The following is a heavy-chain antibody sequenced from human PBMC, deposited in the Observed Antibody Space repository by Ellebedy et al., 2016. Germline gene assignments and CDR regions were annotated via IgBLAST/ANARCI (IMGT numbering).Heavy chain of an antibody. CDR3: AREFSALWFGESLSGMDV. V-gene: IGHV1-3*01. CDR2: INAGNGNT. CDR1: GYTFATYA. Sequence: ASVKVSCKASGYTFATYAMHWVRQAPGQRLEWMGWINAGNGNTKYSQKLQGRVTMTTDTSTSTAYMELRSLRSDDTAVYYCAREFSALWFGESLSGMDVWGQGTTVTVSS. D-gene: IGHD3-10*01. J-gene: IGHJ6*02.